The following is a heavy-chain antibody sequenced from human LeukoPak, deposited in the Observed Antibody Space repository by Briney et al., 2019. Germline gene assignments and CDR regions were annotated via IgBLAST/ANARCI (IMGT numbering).Heavy chain of an antibody. CDR3: ARGWRYFDY. Sequence: GSLRLSCTVSGFSVSAIYMSWVRQAPGKGLEWVSYISSSGSTIYYADSVKGRFTMSRDNAKNSLYLQMISLRAEDTAIYFCARGWRYFDYWGQGTLVTVSS. V-gene: IGHV3-11*04. J-gene: IGHJ4*02. CDR1: GFSVSAIY. D-gene: IGHD5-24*01. CDR2: ISSSGSTI.